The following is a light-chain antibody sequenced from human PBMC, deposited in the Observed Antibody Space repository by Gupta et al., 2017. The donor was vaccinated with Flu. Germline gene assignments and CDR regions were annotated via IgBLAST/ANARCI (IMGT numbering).Light chain of an antibody. V-gene: IGLV2-8*01. CDR3: SSYAGSNNLV. CDR2: EVS. CDR1: SSDVGGYNY. Sequence: QSALTQPPSASGSPGQSVTTSCTGTSSDVGGYNYVSWYQQHPGKAPKLMMYEVSKRPSGVPDRFSGSKSGNTASLTVSGLQAEDEDDYYCSSYAGSNNLVFGGGTKLTVL. J-gene: IGLJ2*01.